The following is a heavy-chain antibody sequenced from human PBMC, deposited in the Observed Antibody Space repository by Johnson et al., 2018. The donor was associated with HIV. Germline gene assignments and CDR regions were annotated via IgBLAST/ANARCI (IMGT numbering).Heavy chain of an antibody. V-gene: IGHV3-53*01. CDR1: GFIVSNNY. J-gene: IGHJ3*01. Sequence: VQLVESGGGLVQPGGSLRLSSAASGFIVSNNYMSWVRQAPGKGLEWVSIIYSDGSTYYADSVKGRFTISRDNSKNTVYLHMNSLRAEDTAVYYCARVALTVAGSAFDTLDVWGQGTMVIVSS. CDR3: ARVALTVAGSAFDTLDV. CDR2: IYSDGST. D-gene: IGHD6-19*01.